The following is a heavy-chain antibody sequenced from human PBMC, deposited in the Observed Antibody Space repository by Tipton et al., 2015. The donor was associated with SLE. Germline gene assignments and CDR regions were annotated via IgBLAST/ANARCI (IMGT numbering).Heavy chain of an antibody. CDR2: IYHSGST. J-gene: IGHJ3*02. V-gene: IGHV4-38-2*02. D-gene: IGHD3-22*01. CDR1: GYSISSGYY. Sequence: PGLVKPSETLSLTCAVSGYSISSGYYWGWIRQPPGKGLEWIGSIYHSGSTYYNPSLKSRVTISVDTSKNQFSLKLSSVTAAGTAVYYCARDGAMIVPRGSFDIWGQGTMVTVSS. CDR3: ARDGAMIVPRGSFDI.